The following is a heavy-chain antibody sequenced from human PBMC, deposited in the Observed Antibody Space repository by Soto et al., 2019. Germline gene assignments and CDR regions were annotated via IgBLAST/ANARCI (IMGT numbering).Heavy chain of an antibody. D-gene: IGHD6-19*01. Sequence: ASVKVSCTASGYTFTSYGISCVRQAPGQGLEWMGWISAYNGNTNYAQKLQGRVTMTTDTSTSTAYMELRSLRSDDTAVYYCARDLNSSGWYGGFWFDPWGQGTLVTVSS. V-gene: IGHV1-18*01. CDR3: ARDLNSSGWYGGFWFDP. CDR1: GYTFTSYG. CDR2: ISAYNGNT. J-gene: IGHJ5*02.